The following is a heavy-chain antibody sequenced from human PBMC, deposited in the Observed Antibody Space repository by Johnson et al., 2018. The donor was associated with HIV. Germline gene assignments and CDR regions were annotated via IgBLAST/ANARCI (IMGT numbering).Heavy chain of an antibody. Sequence: VQLVESGGGLVQPGGSLRLSCAASGFIFNEYAMHWVRQAPGKGLEWVSSISSSGGNTYYAASVKGRFTISRDNSKNTLSLQMNSLRVEDTAVYYCAREARIVVVEPSDAFDIWGQGTMVTVSS. CDR3: AREARIVVVEPSDAFDI. CDR2: ISSSGGNT. CDR1: GFIFNEYA. D-gene: IGHD3-22*01. V-gene: IGHV3-23*04. J-gene: IGHJ3*02.